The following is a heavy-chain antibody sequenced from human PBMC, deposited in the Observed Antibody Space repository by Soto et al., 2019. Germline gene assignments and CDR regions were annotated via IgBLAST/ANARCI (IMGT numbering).Heavy chain of an antibody. CDR3: ARGPFGELERRMWFDP. CDR1: GFTFSDYY. CDR2: ISSSSSYT. D-gene: IGHD1-1*01. J-gene: IGHJ5*02. V-gene: IGHV3-11*06. Sequence: LRLSCAASGFTFSDYYMSWIRQAPGKGLEWVSYISSSSSYTNYADSVKGRFTISRDNAKNSLYLQMNSLRAEDTAVYYCARGPFGELERRMWFDPWGQGTLVTVSS.